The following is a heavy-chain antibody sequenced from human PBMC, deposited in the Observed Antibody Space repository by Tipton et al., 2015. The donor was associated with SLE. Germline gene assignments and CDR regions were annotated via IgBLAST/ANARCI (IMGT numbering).Heavy chain of an antibody. V-gene: IGHV4-59*12. CDR1: GGSIRSYY. Sequence: TLSLTCTVSGGSIRSYYWTWIRQPPGKRLEWIAYIYHSGITNYNPSLKSRVTISVDKSKNQFSLKLSSVTVADTAVYYCAKDYNHDNADYNWGQGTLVIVSS. CDR3: AKDYNHDNADYN. J-gene: IGHJ4*02. CDR2: IYHSGIT. D-gene: IGHD4-17*01.